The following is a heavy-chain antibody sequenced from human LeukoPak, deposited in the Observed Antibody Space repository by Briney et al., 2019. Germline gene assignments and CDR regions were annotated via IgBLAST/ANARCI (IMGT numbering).Heavy chain of an antibody. CDR2: INPNSGGT. D-gene: IGHD4-17*01. J-gene: IGHJ4*02. Sequence: ASVKVSCKASGYTFTGYYMHWVRQAPGQGLEWMGWINPNSGGTNYAQKFQGRVTMTRDTSISTAYMELSRLRSDDTAVYYCAEDFYGDYPFDYWGQGTLVTVSS. CDR1: GYTFTGYY. CDR3: AEDFYGDYPFDY. V-gene: IGHV1-2*02.